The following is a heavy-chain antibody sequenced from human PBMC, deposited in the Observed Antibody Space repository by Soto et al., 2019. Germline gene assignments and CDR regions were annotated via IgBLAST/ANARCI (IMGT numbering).Heavy chain of an antibody. CDR3: ARGGISHWAYFYYMDV. V-gene: IGHV4-34*01. CDR1: GGSLSAHF. Sequence: SETLSLTCVVSGGSLSAHFWSWIRQPPGMALEWIGEINHLGSINYNPSLKSRVTMSVDTSKNQFSLTLNSVTAADTATYYCARGGISHWAYFYYMDVWDRGTTVTVS. CDR2: INHLGSI. D-gene: IGHD2-21*01. J-gene: IGHJ6*03.